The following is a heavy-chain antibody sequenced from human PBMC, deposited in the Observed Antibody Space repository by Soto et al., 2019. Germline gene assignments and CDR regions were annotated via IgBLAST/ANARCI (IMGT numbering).Heavy chain of an antibody. Sequence: GGSLRLSCAASGFTFSIYSMNWFRQAPGKGLEWVSYISSSSSTIYYADSVKGRFTISRDNAKNSLYLQMNSLRDEDTAVYYCARDSPYSSSWYDLNWFDPWGQGT. CDR2: ISSSSSTI. CDR3: ARDSPYSSSWYDLNWFDP. CDR1: GFTFSIYS. J-gene: IGHJ5*02. V-gene: IGHV3-48*02. D-gene: IGHD6-13*01.